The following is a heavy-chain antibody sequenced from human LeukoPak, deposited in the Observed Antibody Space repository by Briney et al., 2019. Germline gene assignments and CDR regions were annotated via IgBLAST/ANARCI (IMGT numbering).Heavy chain of an antibody. CDR3: ARQAGYCSRGSCYLRRHAFDI. CDR1: GYSFTSYW. CDR2: IYPGDSDT. J-gene: IGHJ3*02. D-gene: IGHD2-15*01. Sequence: GESLKISCKGSGYSFTSYWIGWVRQLPGKGLEWMGIIYPGDSDTRYSPSFQGQVTISADKSISTAYLQWSSLKASVTAMYYCARQAGYCSRGSCYLRRHAFDIWGQGTMVTVSS. V-gene: IGHV5-51*01.